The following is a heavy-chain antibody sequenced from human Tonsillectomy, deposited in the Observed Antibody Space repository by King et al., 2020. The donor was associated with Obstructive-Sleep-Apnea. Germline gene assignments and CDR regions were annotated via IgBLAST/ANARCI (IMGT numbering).Heavy chain of an antibody. CDR2: VRYYGSNE. J-gene: IGHJ4*02. CDR3: AKSSGVAAAGTYPFDY. D-gene: IGHD6-13*01. CDR1: NFTFSSYG. V-gene: IGHV3-30*02. Sequence: VQLVESGGGVVQPGGSLRLSCAASNFTFSSYGMHWVRQAPGKGLEWVAFVRYYGSNEYYADSVKGRFTISTDNSKKTLYLQMNSLRVEDTAVYYCAKSSGVAAAGTYPFDYWGQGTLVTVSS.